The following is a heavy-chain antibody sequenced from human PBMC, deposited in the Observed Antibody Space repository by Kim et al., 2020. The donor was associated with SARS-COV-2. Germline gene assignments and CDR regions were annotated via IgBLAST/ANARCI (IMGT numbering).Heavy chain of an antibody. CDR3: ARAGGGSYYYFDY. V-gene: IGHV3-30*07. Sequence: YAHAGQDRITISRDNSKNTLNLQMNSRRGADTAVYYCARAGGGSYYYFDYWGQGTLVTGSS. D-gene: IGHD1-26*01. J-gene: IGHJ4*01.